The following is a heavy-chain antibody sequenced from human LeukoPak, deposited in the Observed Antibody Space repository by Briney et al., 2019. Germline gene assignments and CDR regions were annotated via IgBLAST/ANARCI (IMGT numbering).Heavy chain of an antibody. CDR2: INHSGST. CDR1: GGSFSGYY. CDR3: ARGEPTLAFDI. Sequence: KPSETLSLTCAVYGGSFSGYYWSWIRQPPRKGLEWIGEINHSGSTNYNPSLKSRVTISVDTSKNQFSLKLSSVTAADTAVYYCARGEPTLAFDIWGQGTMVTVSS. V-gene: IGHV4-34*01. J-gene: IGHJ3*02.